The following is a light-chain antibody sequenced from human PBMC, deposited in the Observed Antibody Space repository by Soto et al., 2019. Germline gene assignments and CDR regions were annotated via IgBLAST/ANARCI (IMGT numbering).Light chain of an antibody. CDR3: QQYNNWPPDRT. CDR2: GAS. CDR1: QSVGSN. Sequence: EIVMTPSPATLSVSPGERATLACRASQSVGSNLAWYQQKPGQAPRLLIYGASTRATGIPARFSGSGSGPEFTLTISSLQSDGFAIDFCQQYNNWPPDRTFGQGTKVEIK. V-gene: IGKV3-15*01. J-gene: IGKJ1*01.